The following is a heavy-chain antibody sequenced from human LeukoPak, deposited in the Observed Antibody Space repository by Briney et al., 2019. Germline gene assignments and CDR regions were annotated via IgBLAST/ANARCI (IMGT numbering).Heavy chain of an antibody. D-gene: IGHD2-15*01. Sequence: SETLSLTCTVSGGSISSSSYYWGWIRQPPGKGLEWIGSIYYSGSTYYNPSLKSRVTISVDTSKNQFSLKLSSVTAADTAVYYCARHVRPVAAPNFDYWGQGTLVTVSS. CDR2: IYYSGST. J-gene: IGHJ4*02. CDR3: ARHVRPVAAPNFDY. CDR1: GGSISSSSYY. V-gene: IGHV4-39*01.